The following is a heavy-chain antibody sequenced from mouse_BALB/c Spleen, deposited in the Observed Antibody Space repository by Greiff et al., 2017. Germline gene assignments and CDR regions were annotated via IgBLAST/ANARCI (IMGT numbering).Heavy chain of an antibody. CDR3: ARDTNWDGGTMDY. D-gene: IGHD4-1*02. CDR2: SRNKAIDYTT. V-gene: IGHV7-1*02. Sequence: EVKLVDSGGGLVQPGGSLRLSCATSGFTFSDFYMEWFRQPPGNRLEWIAASRNKAIDYTTEYSASLKGRFIVSRDTSLSFLYLQMNALRAEDTSIYYCARDTNWDGGTMDYWGQGTSVPVAS. CDR1: GFTFSDFY. J-gene: IGHJ4*01.